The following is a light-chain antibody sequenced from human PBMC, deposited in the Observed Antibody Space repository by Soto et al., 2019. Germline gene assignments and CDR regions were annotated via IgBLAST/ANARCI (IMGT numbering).Light chain of an antibody. V-gene: IGKV3-15*01. CDR2: GAS. CDR3: QKYDNWPPFT. J-gene: IGKJ3*01. CDR1: QSVNSK. Sequence: EIVMTQSPATLSVSLGERATLSCRASQSVNSKLAWYQQKPGQAPRLLISGASARVTGVPDRFSGSGSGTEFTLTISSLQSEDSAVYYCQKYDNWPPFTFGPGTRVDIK.